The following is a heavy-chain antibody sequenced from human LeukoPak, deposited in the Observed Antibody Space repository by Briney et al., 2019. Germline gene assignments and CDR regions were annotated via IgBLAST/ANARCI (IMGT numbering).Heavy chain of an antibody. CDR3: VSGGVGDRLAY. CDR2: INQSGSK. J-gene: IGHJ4*02. Sequence: SETLSLTCAVYGGSFSGYYWTWIRQPPGKGLEWIGEINQSGSKNYNPSLKSRVTMSVDTSKRQFSLKLISVTAADTAVYHCVSGGVGDRLAYWGQGTLVTVSS. CDR1: GGSFSGYY. D-gene: IGHD3-10*01. V-gene: IGHV4-34*01.